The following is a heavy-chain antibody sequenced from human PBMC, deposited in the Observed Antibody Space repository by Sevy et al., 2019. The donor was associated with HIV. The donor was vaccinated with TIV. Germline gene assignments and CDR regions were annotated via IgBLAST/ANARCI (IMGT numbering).Heavy chain of an antibody. Sequence: ASVKVSCKASGGTFSSYAISWVRQAPGQGLEWMGGTIPILGIANYAQKFQGRVTITADKSTSTAYMELSSLRSEDTAVYYCARERCGGYSYVQHCYDMDVWGKGTTVTVSS. J-gene: IGHJ6*03. CDR3: ARERCGGYSYVQHCYDMDV. CDR2: TIPILGIA. D-gene: IGHD5-18*01. CDR1: GGTFSSYA. V-gene: IGHV1-69*10.